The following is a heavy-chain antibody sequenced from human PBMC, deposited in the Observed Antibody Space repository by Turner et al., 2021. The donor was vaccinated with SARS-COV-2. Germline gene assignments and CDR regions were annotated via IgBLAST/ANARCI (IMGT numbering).Heavy chain of an antibody. CDR1: GFTFDDYA. CDR2: SGSI. CDR3: VKDLGYSSGGMDV. V-gene: IGHV3-9*01. Sequence: EVQLVESGGGLVQPGRSLRLYFAASGFTFDDYAMHWVRRAPGKGLEWFSGSGSIGYADSVKGRFNISRDNAKNSLDLQMNSLRVEDTALDYCVKDLGYSSGGMDVWGQGTTVTVYS. D-gene: IGHD6-19*01. J-gene: IGHJ6*02.